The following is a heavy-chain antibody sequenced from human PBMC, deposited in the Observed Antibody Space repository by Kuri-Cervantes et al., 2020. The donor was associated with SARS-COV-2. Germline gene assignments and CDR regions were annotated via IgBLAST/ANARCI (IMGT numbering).Heavy chain of an antibody. CDR2: IYYSGST. J-gene: IGHJ4*02. D-gene: IGHD4-11*01. CDR3: ARGGGYSNLGYYFDY. Sequence: SETLSLTCTVSGGSVSSGSYYWSWIRQPPGKGLEWIGYIYYSGSTNYNPSLKSRVTISVDTSKNQFSLKLSPVTAADTAVYYCARGGGYSNLGYYFDYWGQGTLVTVSS. V-gene: IGHV4-61*01. CDR1: GGSVSSGSYY.